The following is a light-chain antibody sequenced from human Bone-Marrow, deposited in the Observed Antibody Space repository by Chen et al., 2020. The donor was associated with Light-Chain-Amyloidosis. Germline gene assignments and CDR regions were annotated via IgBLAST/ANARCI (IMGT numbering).Light chain of an antibody. Sequence: QSALTQPPSVSGSPGQSVTISCAGTSSDVGGHDRVSWYQQPPGTAPKVLIYGVTNRPSGVPDRFSGSKSDNTASLTISGLQAEDEGDYYCSSHTRGDSLIFGGGPKVTVL. CDR2: GVT. V-gene: IGLV2-18*02. J-gene: IGLJ2*01. CDR1: SSDVGGHDR. CDR3: SSHTRGDSLI.